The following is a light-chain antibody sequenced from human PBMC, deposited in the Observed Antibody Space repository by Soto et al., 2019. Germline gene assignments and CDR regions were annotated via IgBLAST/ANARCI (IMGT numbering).Light chain of an antibody. Sequence: DIHMTQAPSTLSASVGDRVTITCRASQSINAWLAWYQQKPGTAPKLLIYDVSTLASGVPSRFSGSASGTEFTLTISNLESDDFASYYCQQYHGYSTFGQGTRVDIK. CDR2: DVS. CDR3: QQYHGYST. CDR1: QSINAW. J-gene: IGKJ1*01. V-gene: IGKV1-5*01.